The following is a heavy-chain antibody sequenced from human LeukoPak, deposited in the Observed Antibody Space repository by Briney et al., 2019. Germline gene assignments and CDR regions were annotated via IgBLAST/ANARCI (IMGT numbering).Heavy chain of an antibody. CDR3: AKGGSGSVPAASPLDY. V-gene: IGHV3-9*01. J-gene: IGHJ4*02. CDR1: GFTFDDYA. D-gene: IGHD2-2*01. CDR2: ISWNSGSI. Sequence: GRSLRLSCAASGFTFDDYAMHWVRQAPGKGLEWVSGISWNSGSIGYADSVKGRFTISRDNAKNSLYLQMNSLRAEDTALYYCAKGGSGSVPAASPLDYWGQGTLVTVSS.